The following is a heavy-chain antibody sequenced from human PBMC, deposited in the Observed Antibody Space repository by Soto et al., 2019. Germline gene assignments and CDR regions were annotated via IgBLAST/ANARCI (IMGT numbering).Heavy chain of an antibody. Sequence: SVKVSCKASGGTFSSYAISWVQQAPGQGLEWMGGIIPMFGTATHTQNFQGRLTITADESTSTAYMELSSLRSEDTAVYFCARSVGVTTLSYLDYWGQGTLVTVSS. V-gene: IGHV1-69*13. CDR2: IIPMFGTA. D-gene: IGHD1-26*01. J-gene: IGHJ4*02. CDR1: GGTFSSYA. CDR3: ARSVGVTTLSYLDY.